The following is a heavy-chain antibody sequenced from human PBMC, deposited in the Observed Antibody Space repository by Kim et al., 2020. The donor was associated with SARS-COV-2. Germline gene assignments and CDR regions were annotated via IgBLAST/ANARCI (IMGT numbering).Heavy chain of an antibody. D-gene: IGHD5-18*01. J-gene: IGHJ4*02. V-gene: IGHV4-39*07. Sequence: SETLSLTCTVSGGSISSSSYYWGWIRQPPGKGLEWIGSIYYSGSTYYNPSLKSRVTISVDTSKNQFSLKLSSVTAADTAVYYCARGRGYSLFWYFDYWGQGTLVTVSS. CDR1: GGSISSSSYY. CDR2: IYYSGST. CDR3: ARGRGYSLFWYFDY.